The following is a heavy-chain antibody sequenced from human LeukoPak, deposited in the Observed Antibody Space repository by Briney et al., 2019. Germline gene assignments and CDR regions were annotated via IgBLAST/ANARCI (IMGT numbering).Heavy chain of an antibody. CDR3: ARHLYGGLVNYYGMDV. CDR2: INHSGST. J-gene: IGHJ6*02. D-gene: IGHD3/OR15-3a*01. Sequence: SSETLSLTCAVYGGSFSGYYWSWIRQPPGKGLEWIGEINHSGSTNYNPSLKSRVTISVDMSKNQFSLRLSSVTAADTAVYYCARHLYGGLVNYYGMDVWGQGTTVAVSS. V-gene: IGHV4-34*01. CDR1: GGSFSGYY.